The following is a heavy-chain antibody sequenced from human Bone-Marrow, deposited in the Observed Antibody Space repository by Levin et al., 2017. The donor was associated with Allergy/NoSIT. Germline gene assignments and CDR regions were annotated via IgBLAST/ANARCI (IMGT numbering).Heavy chain of an antibody. J-gene: IGHJ4*02. CDR2: ISGSGGST. Sequence: GGSLRLSCAASGFTFSSYAMSWVRQAPGKGLEWVSAISGSGGSTYYADSVKGRFTISRDNSKNTLYLQMNSLRAEDTAVYYCAKDRVGRVIAYYFDYWGQGTLVTVSS. CDR3: AKDRVGRVIAYYFDY. D-gene: IGHD2-21*01. V-gene: IGHV3-23*01. CDR1: GFTFSSYA.